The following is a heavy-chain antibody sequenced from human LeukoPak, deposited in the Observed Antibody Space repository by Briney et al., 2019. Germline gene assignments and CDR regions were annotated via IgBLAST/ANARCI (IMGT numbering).Heavy chain of an antibody. CDR1: GGSFGGYY. CDR2: INHSGST. D-gene: IGHD2-2*01. Sequence: SETLSLTCAVYGGSFGGYYWSWIRKPPGKGLEWIGEINHSGSTNYNPSLKSRVTISVDTSKNQFSLKLSSVTAADTAVYYCARVGYCSSTSCYPFDYWGQGTLVTVSS. J-gene: IGHJ4*02. CDR3: ARVGYCSSTSCYPFDY. V-gene: IGHV4-34*01.